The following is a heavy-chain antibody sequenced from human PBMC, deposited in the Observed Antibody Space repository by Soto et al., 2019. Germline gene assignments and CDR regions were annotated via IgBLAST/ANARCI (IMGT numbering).Heavy chain of an antibody. CDR3: ASHGDYSKQVPPGVLGAFDY. J-gene: IGHJ4*02. D-gene: IGHD4-4*01. V-gene: IGHV3-33*01. CDR2: IWYDGSNK. CDR1: GFTFSSYG. Sequence: QVQLVESGGGVVQPGRSLRLSCAASGFTFSSYGMHWVRQAPGKGLEWVAVIWYDGSNKYYADSVKGRFTISRDNSKNTLYLQMNSLRAEDTAVYYCASHGDYSKQVPPGVLGAFDYWGQGTLVTVSS.